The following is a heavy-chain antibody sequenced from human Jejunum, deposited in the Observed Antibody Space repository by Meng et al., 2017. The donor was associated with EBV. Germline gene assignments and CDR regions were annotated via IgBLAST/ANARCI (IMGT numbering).Heavy chain of an antibody. CDR2: IYYSGST. CDR1: GGSVTSGNVY. D-gene: IGHD5-12*01. J-gene: IGHJ4*02. CDR3: AGLRYSGYDRAFDY. V-gene: IGHV4-61*01. Sequence: RLQQPGQGLVKPSATPTLTCSVSGGSVTSGNVYWSWIRQPPGKGLEWIGYIYYSGSTNYIPSLKSRVTISLDTSKNQFSLKLSSVTAADTAVYYCAGLRYSGYDRAFDYWGQGALVTVSS.